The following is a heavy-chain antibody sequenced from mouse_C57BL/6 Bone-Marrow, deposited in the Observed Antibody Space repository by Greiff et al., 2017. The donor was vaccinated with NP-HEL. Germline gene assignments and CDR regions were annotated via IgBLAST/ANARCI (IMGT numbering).Heavy chain of an antibody. Sequence: VQLQQSGAELVRPGTSVKVSCKASGYAFTNYLIEWVKQRPGQGLEWIGVINPGSGGTNYNEKFKGKATLTADKSSSTAYMQLSSLTSEDSAVYVCAYGSSYPWYFDVWGTGTTVTVSS. D-gene: IGHD1-1*01. CDR1: GYAFTNYL. CDR3: AYGSSYPWYFDV. J-gene: IGHJ1*03. V-gene: IGHV1-54*01. CDR2: INPGSGGT.